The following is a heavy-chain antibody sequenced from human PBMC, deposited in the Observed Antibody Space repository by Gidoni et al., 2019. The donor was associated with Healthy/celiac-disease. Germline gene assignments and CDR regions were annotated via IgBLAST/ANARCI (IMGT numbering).Heavy chain of an antibody. Sequence: VQLVESGGDVVQPGRSLRLSCAASGFTFSSYGMHWVRQAPGKGLEVVAVIGYDGSKKYYADSVKGRFTIARYNSKTTRVLQMNSLGAEDTAVYYCARVGSGSSFMFDPWGQGTLVTVSS. J-gene: IGHJ5*02. D-gene: IGHD1-26*01. V-gene: IGHV3-33*01. CDR2: IGYDGSKK. CDR1: GFTFSSYG. CDR3: ARVGSGSSFMFDP.